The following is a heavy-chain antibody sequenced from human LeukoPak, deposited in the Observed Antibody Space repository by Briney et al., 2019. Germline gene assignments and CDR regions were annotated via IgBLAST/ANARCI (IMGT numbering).Heavy chain of an antibody. D-gene: IGHD2-15*01. V-gene: IGHV4-59*01. Sequence: PSETLSLTCTVSGGSISSYFWSWIRQPPGKGLECLGYIYYSGSTNYNPSLKSRVTISVDTSKNQFSLKLSSVTAADTAVYYCAREELGYCSGGSCSVYFDYWGQGTLVTVSS. CDR2: IYYSGST. CDR3: AREELGYCSGGSCSVYFDY. J-gene: IGHJ4*02. CDR1: GGSISSYF.